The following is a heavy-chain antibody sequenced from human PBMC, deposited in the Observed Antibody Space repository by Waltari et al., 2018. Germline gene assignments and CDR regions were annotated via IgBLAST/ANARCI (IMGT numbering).Heavy chain of an antibody. Sequence: QVQLQQWGAGLLKPSETLSPPCAVYGGSFSGYYWRWPRQPPGKGLEWIGEINHSGSTNYNPSLKSRVTISVDTSKNQFSLKLSSVTAADTAVYYCARERAARPRGSGAFDIWGQGTMVTVSS. CDR3: ARERAARPRGSGAFDI. CDR1: GGSFSGYY. CDR2: INHSGST. D-gene: IGHD6-6*01. V-gene: IGHV4-34*01. J-gene: IGHJ3*02.